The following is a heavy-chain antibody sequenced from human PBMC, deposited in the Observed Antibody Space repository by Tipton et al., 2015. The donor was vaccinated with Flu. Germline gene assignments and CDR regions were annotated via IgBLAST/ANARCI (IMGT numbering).Heavy chain of an antibody. V-gene: IGHV3-48*03. Sequence: SLRLSCAASGFLFSSYEMNWVRQAPGKGLEWLSYISSGGSTISYADSVRGRFTISRDNAKNSLYLQLNSLRAEDTAVYYCATLTGDDYWGQGALVIVSS. CDR2: ISSGGSTI. CDR1: GFLFSSYE. J-gene: IGHJ4*02. CDR3: ATLTGDDY. D-gene: IGHD7-27*01.